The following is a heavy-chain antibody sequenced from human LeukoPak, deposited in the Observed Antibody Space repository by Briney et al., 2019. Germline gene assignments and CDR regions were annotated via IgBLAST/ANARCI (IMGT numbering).Heavy chain of an antibody. CDR1: GGSISTFF. CDR2: IYTGTT. J-gene: IGHJ4*02. V-gene: IGHV4-4*07. CDR3: ARGTEMTSFTGYYSFDY. D-gene: IGHD3-9*01. Sequence: TSETLSLTCTVSGGSISTFFWTWIRQSARKGLEWIGRIYTGTTYYNPSLESRATISVDTSNNRFSLKLTSLTAADTAVYYCARGTEMTSFTGYYSFDYWGRGSLVTVSS.